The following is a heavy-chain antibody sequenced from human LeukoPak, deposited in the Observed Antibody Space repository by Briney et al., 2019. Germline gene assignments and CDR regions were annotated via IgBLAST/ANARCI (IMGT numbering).Heavy chain of an antibody. CDR2: ITNLGVGS. CDR1: GFTFNYYA. Sequence: TGGFLRLSCAASGFTFNYYAMTWVRQAPGKGLQWVSSITNLGVGSYYADSVKGRFTIYRDNSKNTLYLQMNSLRVEDTAVYYCARKSSISTSHPEDCWGQGTLVTVSS. D-gene: IGHD1-26*01. CDR3: ARKSSISTSHPEDC. J-gene: IGHJ4*02. V-gene: IGHV3-23*01.